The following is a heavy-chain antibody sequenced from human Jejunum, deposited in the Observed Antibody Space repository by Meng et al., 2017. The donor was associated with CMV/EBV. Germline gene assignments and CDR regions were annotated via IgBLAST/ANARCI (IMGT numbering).Heavy chain of an antibody. V-gene: IGHV3-30-3*01. D-gene: IGHD3-3*01. CDR3: ARDPRFSGGWFDT. Sequence: CETYGFTLSPYVMHWVRQAPGKGLEWVAVISHDGSNYYYADSVKGRFTISRDNSKNTLHLQMNSLRPEDTAVYYCARDPRFSGGWFDTWGQGTLVTVSS. J-gene: IGHJ5*02. CDR1: GFTLSPYV. CDR2: ISHDGSNY.